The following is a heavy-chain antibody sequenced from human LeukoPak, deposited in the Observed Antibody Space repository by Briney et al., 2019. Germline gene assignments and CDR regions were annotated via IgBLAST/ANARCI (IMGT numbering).Heavy chain of an antibody. J-gene: IGHJ4*02. Sequence: GGSLRLSCAASGFTLSSYAMSWVRQAPGKGLEWVSVISGSGGSTYYADSVKGRFTISRDNSKNTLYLQMNSLRAEDTAVYYCAGGVYSGSLDYWGQGTLVTVSS. CDR1: GFTLSSYA. V-gene: IGHV3-23*01. D-gene: IGHD2-8*01. CDR3: AGGVYSGSLDY. CDR2: ISGSGGST.